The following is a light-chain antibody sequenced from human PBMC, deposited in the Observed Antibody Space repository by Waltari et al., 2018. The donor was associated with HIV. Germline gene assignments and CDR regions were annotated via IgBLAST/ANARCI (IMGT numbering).Light chain of an antibody. CDR3: LSADGRGVRKF. CDR2: RSR. J-gene: IGLJ2*01. V-gene: IGLV3-25*03. CDR1: ALSAQF. Sequence: YDLTQPPSVSVSPGQTARITCSGNALSAQFGYGYQHKVGQAPVLIIFRSRERSPQVPARFSASESVTRFTLTISGVQAEDEADYFCLSADGRGVRKFFGGGTRLTVL.